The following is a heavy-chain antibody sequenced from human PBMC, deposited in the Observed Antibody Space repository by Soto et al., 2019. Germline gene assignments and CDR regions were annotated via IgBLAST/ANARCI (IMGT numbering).Heavy chain of an antibody. CDR2: IKQDGSEK. D-gene: IGHD2-8*01. CDR1: GFTFSSYW. V-gene: IGHV3-7*01. CDR3: AREGYCTNGVCYYYYYYGMDV. Sequence: EVQLVESGGGLVQPGGSLRLSCAASGFTFSSYWMSWVRQAPGKGLEWVANIKQDGSEKYYVDSVKGRFTISRDNAKNSLYLQMNSLSAEATAVYYCAREGYCTNGVCYYYYYYGMDVWGQGTTVTVSS. J-gene: IGHJ6*02.